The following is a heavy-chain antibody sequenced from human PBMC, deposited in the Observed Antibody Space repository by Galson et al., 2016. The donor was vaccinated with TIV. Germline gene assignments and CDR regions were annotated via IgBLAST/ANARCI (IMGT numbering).Heavy chain of an antibody. CDR3: ARPFSSLRPVASFFDS. J-gene: IGHJ4*02. CDR1: GFTLTTYG. D-gene: IGHD5-12*01. CDR2: ISGSGGST. V-gene: IGHV3-23*01. Sequence: SLRLSCAATGFTLTTYGMTWVRQAPGKALEWVSFISGSGGSTYYADSVKGRFTISRDNSKNTLYLQMNSLRDEDTARYYCARPFSSLRPVASFFDSWGQGTLVTVSS.